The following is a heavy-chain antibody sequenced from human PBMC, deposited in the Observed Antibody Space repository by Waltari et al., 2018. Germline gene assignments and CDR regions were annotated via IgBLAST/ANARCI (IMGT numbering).Heavy chain of an antibody. V-gene: IGHV1-24*01. CDR2: FDPEDGET. CDR1: GYTLTDLS. D-gene: IGHD1-26*01. J-gene: IGHJ3*02. Sequence: QVQLVQSGAEVKKPGASVKVSCKVSGYTLTDLSMHWVRQAPGKGLEWMGGFDPEDGETIYAQKFQGRVTMTEYTSTDTAYMELSSLRSEDTAVYYCATPRGGSYYRDAFDIWGQGTMVTVSS. CDR3: ATPRGGSYYRDAFDI.